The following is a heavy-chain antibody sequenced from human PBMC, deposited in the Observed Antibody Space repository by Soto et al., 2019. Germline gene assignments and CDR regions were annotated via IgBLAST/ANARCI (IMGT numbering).Heavy chain of an antibody. CDR1: ECTFSSYA. CDR2: IIPIFCTA. D-gene: IGHD4-17*01. V-gene: IGHV1-69*01. CDR3: AVPPGPTTRWDYFDH. J-gene: IGHJ4*02. Sequence: QVQLVQSGAEVKKPGSSVKVSCKASECTFSSYAIRWVRQAPGQGLEWMGGIIPIFCTANYAQKFQGRVTITADESTSTAYMELSSLRSEDRGVYCCAVPPGPTTRWDYFDHWGQGSLGTVSS.